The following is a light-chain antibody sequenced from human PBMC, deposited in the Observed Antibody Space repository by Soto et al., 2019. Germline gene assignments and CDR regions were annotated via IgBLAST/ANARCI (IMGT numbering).Light chain of an antibody. CDR1: KSVSISY. CDR3: QQYGSSPALT. CDR2: GAS. V-gene: IGKV3-20*01. Sequence: EIVLTQSPGTLSLSPGERATLSCRASKSVSISYLAWYQQKPGHAPRLLIYGASSRSTGIPDRFSGSGSGTDFTLTISRLEPEDFAVYYCQQYGSSPALTFGGGTKVDIK. J-gene: IGKJ4*01.